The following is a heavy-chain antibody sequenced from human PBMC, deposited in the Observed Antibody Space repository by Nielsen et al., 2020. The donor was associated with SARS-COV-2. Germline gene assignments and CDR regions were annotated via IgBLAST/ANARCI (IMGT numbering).Heavy chain of an antibody. J-gene: IGHJ5*02. D-gene: IGHD2-2*01. CDR3: ATARYCSRTSCSAGTDMFDP. Sequence: EGSLRLSCVASGFTFSKAWMSWVRQAPGKGLEWVGRIRSKIDGGTPDYAAPVKDRFTISRDDSKNTVYLDMSSLRTEDTAVYYCATARYCSRTSCSAGTDMFDPWGQGTQVIVSS. V-gene: IGHV3-15*01. CDR2: IRSKIDGGTP. CDR1: GFTFSKAW.